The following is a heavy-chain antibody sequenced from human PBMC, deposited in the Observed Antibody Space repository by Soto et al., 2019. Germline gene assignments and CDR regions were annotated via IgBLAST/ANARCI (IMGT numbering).Heavy chain of an antibody. D-gene: IGHD2-21*02. CDR2: THHSGST. V-gene: IGHV4-34*01. Sequence: PSETLSLTCAVYCGSLSGNYWGWIRQPPGKGLEWIGETHHSGSTAYNPSLKSRVTISVDTSRNQFSLKLNSVTAADTAVYSCARTTAAIHLNYWSQGTLVTVSS. CDR3: ARTTAAIHLNY. J-gene: IGHJ4*02. CDR1: CGSLSGNY.